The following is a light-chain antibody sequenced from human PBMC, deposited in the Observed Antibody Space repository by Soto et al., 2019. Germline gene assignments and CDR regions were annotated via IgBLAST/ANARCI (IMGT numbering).Light chain of an antibody. V-gene: IGLV2-11*01. CDR2: DVS. Sequence: QSVLTQPRSVYGSPGQSVTISCTGTSSDVGGYNYVSWYQQHPGKAPKLMIDDVSKRPSGVHDRFSGSKSGNTASLTIYGLQDEDEADYCYCSYAGSCILVFGEGTKLTVL. CDR3: CSYAGSCILV. CDR1: SSDVGGYNY. J-gene: IGLJ2*01.